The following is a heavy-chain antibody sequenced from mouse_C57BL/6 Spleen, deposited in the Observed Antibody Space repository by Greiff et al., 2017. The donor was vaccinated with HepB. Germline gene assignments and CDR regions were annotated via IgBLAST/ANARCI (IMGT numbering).Heavy chain of an antibody. CDR1: GYAFSSSW. CDR2: IYPGDGDT. J-gene: IGHJ4*01. D-gene: IGHD2-1*01. CDR3: ARERGNYEGMDY. V-gene: IGHV1-82*01. Sequence: QVQLQQSGPELVKPGASVKISCKASGYAFSSSWMNWVKQRPGKGLEWIGRIYPGDGDTNYNGKFKGKATLTADKSSSTAYMQLSSLTSEDSAVYFCARERGNYEGMDYWGQGTSVTVSS.